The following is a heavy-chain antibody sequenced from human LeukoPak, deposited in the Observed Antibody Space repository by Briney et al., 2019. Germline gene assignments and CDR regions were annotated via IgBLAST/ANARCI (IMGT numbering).Heavy chain of an antibody. CDR2: INRDGSER. J-gene: IGHJ6*02. CDR3: ARRNAMDV. V-gene: IGHV3-7*03. CDR1: GFTLSSDW. Sequence: PGGSLRLSCVVSGFTLSSDWMSWIRQAPGKGLEWVANINRDGSERYYVDSVKGRFTISRDDAKSSLYLQMNSLRAEDAAVYYCARRNAMDVWGQGTTVIVFS.